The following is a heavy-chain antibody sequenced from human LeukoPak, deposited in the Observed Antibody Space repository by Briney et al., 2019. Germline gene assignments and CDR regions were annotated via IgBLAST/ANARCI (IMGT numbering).Heavy chain of an antibody. Sequence: GGSLRLSCAASGFTFTTYWMSWVRQAPGKGLEWVANMKPDGSEIFYVDSVKGRFTISRDNAKNSLYLQMNSLRAEDTAVYYCAELGITMIGGAWGKGTTVTISS. CDR2: MKPDGSEI. D-gene: IGHD3-10*02. CDR1: GFTFTTYW. CDR3: AELGITMIGGA. V-gene: IGHV3-7*01. J-gene: IGHJ6*04.